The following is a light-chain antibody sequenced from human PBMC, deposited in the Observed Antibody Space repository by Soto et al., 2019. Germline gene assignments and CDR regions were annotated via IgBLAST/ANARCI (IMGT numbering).Light chain of an antibody. CDR2: GAS. CDR1: QSVSTY. J-gene: IGKJ1*01. V-gene: IGKV3-20*01. CDR3: QQYGSSPT. Sequence: EIVRTQSPATLSLSHGERATLSCRASQSVSTYLAWCQQKPGQAPRLLIYGASSRATGIPDRFSGSGSGTDFTLTISRLEPEDSAVYYCQQYGSSPTFGQGTKVDIK.